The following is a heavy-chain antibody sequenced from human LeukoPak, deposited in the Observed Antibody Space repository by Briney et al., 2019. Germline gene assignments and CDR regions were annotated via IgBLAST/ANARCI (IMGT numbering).Heavy chain of an antibody. CDR2: IYYSGDT. CDR3: ARHQWHYYYSRGG. J-gene: IGHJ6*03. Sequence: SETLSLTCTVSGGSLSSSSYYWGWIRQPPGKGLEWIGSIYYSGDTYYNPSLKSRRVTISVDTSKTQVSLTLSSVTAADTAVYFCARHQWHYYYSRGGWGKGSTVTVSS. V-gene: IGHV4-39*01. CDR1: GGSLSSSSYY. D-gene: IGHD6-19*01.